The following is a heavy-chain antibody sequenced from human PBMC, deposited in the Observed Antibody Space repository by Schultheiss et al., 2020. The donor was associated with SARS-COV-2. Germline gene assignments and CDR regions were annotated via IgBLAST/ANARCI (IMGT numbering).Heavy chain of an antibody. CDR2: TYYRSKWYN. CDR1: GDSVSSNSAA. V-gene: IGHV6-1*01. Sequence: SQTLSLTCAISGDSVSSNSAAWNWIRQSPSRGLEWLGRTYYRSKWYNDYAVSVKSRITINPDTSKNQFSLQLNSVTPEDTAVYYCARVGSSWYWGNYYYYGMDVWGQGTTVTVSS. J-gene: IGHJ6*02. CDR3: ARVGSSWYWGNYYYYGMDV. D-gene: IGHD6-13*01.